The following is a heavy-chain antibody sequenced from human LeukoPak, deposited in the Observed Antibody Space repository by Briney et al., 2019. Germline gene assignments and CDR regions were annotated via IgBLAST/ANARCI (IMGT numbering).Heavy chain of an antibody. CDR1: GFTFSSYA. CDR3: AKVKAIVGAAGPDY. J-gene: IGHJ4*02. V-gene: IGHV3-23*01. Sequence: AGGSLRLSCAASGFTFSSYAMSWVRQAPGKGLEWVSSINAGSSNKYYADSVKGRFTISRDNSKNTLYLQMSSLRAEDTAIYYCAKVKAIVGAAGPDYWGQGTLVTVSS. CDR2: INAGSSNK. D-gene: IGHD1-26*01.